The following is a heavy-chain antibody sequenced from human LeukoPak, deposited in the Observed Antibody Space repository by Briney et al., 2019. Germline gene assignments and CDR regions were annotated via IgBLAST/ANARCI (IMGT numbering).Heavy chain of an antibody. CDR1: GFTFSGSA. Sequence: GGSLRLSCAASGFTFSGSAMHWVRQASGKGLEWVGRIRSKANSYATAYAASVKGRFTISRDDSKNTAYLQMNSLKTEDTAVYYCTTGYCSSTNCYGFDYWGQGTLVTVSS. CDR2: IRSKANSYAT. J-gene: IGHJ4*02. CDR3: TTGYCSSTNCYGFDY. D-gene: IGHD2-2*03. V-gene: IGHV3-73*01.